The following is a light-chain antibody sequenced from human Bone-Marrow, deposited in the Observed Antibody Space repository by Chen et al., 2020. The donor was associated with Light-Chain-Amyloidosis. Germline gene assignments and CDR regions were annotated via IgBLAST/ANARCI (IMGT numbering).Light chain of an antibody. Sequence: GQTARITCSGDDLPTKYAYWYQQKPGQAPVLVIHRDTERPSGISERFSGSSSGTTATLTISGVQAEDEADYHCQSADSSGTYEVIFGGGTKLTVL. J-gene: IGLJ2*01. CDR3: QSADSSGTYEVI. CDR1: DLPTKY. V-gene: IGLV3-25*03. CDR2: RDT.